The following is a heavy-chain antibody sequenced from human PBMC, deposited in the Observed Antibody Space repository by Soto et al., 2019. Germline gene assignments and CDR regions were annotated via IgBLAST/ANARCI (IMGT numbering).Heavy chain of an antibody. J-gene: IGHJ4*02. D-gene: IGHD5-12*01. CDR1: GASISSGDYF. CDR3: AREKGYISGPKNFDY. CDR2: IYDSGSS. Sequence: SETLSLTCTVSGASISSGDYFWSWIRQSPGKGLEWIGYIYDSGSSYYNPSLQSRVTMSVDTSKNQFSLKLSSVTAADTVVYYCAREKGYISGPKNFDYWGQGTLVTVSS. V-gene: IGHV4-30-4*01.